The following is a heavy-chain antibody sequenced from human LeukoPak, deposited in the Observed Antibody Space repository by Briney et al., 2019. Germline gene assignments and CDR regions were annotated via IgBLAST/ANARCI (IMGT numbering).Heavy chain of an antibody. CDR2: IYPGDSDT. Sequence: GESLKISCKGSGYSFTSYWIGWVRQMPGKGLEWLGIIYPGDSDTRYSPSFQGQVTISADKSISTAYLQWSSLKASDTAMYYCARRPGYSGYDSLYNWFDPWGQGTLLTVSS. J-gene: IGHJ5*02. CDR1: GYSFTSYW. D-gene: IGHD5-12*01. CDR3: ARRPGYSGYDSLYNWFDP. V-gene: IGHV5-51*01.